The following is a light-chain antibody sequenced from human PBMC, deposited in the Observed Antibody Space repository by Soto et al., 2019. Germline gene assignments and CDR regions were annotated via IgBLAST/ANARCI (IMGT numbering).Light chain of an antibody. CDR2: KAS. Sequence: DIKMTQSPSTLSASVGDRVTITGRASQSISSWLAWYQQKPGKARKLLIYKASSLESGVTSRFSGSGSGTEFTLTISSLQPDDFATYYCQPYNSSPITVGPGTRLEIK. CDR3: QPYNSSPIT. J-gene: IGKJ5*01. CDR1: QSISSW. V-gene: IGKV1-5*03.